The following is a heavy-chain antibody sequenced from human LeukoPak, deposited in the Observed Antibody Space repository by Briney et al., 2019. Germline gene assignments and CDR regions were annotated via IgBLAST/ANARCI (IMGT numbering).Heavy chain of an antibody. CDR3: AIVGPGYSYYGWFDP. CDR2: INHSGST. J-gene: IGHJ5*02. V-gene: IGHV4-34*01. D-gene: IGHD5-18*01. Sequence: SETLSLTCTVSGGSISNYYWSWIRQPPGKGQEWIGEINHSGSTNYNPSLKSRVTISVDTSKNQFSLKLSSVTAADTAVYYCAIVGPGYSYYGWFDPWGQGTLVTVSS. CDR1: GGSISNYY.